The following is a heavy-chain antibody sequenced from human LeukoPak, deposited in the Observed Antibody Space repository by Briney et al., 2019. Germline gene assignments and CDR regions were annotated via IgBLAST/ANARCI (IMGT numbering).Heavy chain of an antibody. D-gene: IGHD2-2*01. V-gene: IGHV1-69*05. CDR2: IIPIFGTA. Sequence: SVKVSCKASGGTFSSYAISWVRQAPGQGLEWMGGIIPIFGTANYAQKFQGRVTITTDESTSTAYMELSSLRSEDTAVYYCARATVVVPAAPHYYYMDVWGKGTTVTVSS. CDR3: ARATVVVPAAPHYYYMDV. CDR1: GGTFSSYA. J-gene: IGHJ6*03.